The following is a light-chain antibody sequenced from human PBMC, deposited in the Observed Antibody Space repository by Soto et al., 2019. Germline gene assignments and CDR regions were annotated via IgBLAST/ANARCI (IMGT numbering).Light chain of an antibody. J-gene: IGLJ2*01. CDR3: SSYTSSDTVV. Sequence: QSVLTQPASVSGSPGQSITISCTGTSSDVGGYNYVSWYQQHPGKAPKLIIYDVTYRPSGVSNRFSASKSGNTASLTISGLQAEDEADYYCSSYTSSDTVVFGGGTQLTVL. CDR2: DVT. CDR1: SSDVGGYNY. V-gene: IGLV2-14*03.